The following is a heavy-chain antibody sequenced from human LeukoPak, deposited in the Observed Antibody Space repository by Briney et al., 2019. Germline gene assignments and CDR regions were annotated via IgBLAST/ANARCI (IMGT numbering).Heavy chain of an antibody. J-gene: IGHJ4*02. CDR2: ICSSGST. Sequence: SENLSLTCTVSGGSISSNTCYWGWIRQPPGKGLEWIGTICSSGSTYYNPSLKSRLTISVDTSKNQFSLKLSSVAAADTAIYYCVKDRGSHVTDYWGQGTLVTVSS. V-gene: IGHV4-39*07. CDR3: VKDRGSHVTDY. D-gene: IGHD1-26*01. CDR1: GGSISSNTCY.